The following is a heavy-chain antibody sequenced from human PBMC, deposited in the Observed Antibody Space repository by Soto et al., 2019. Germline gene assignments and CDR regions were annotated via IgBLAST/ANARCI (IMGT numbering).Heavy chain of an antibody. CDR2: SYPGDSDT. CDR3: ARLARHYYYGMDV. J-gene: IGHJ6*02. V-gene: IGHV5-51*01. D-gene: IGHD2-21*01. CDR1: GYSFTSYW. Sequence: GESLKISCKGSGYSFTSYWIGWVRQMPGKGLEWMGISYPGDSDTRYSPSVQGQVTISAAKSISTAYLQWSSLKASDTAMYYCARLARHYYYGMDVWGQGTTVTVSS.